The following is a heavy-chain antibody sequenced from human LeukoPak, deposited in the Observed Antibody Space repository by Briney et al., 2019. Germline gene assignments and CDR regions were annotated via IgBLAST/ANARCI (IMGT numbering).Heavy chain of an antibody. Sequence: SETLSLTCTVSGGSISSSSYYWGWIRQPPGTGLEWIGSIYYSGSTYYNPSLKSRVTISVDTSKNQFSLKLSSVTAADTAVYYCARGNLRGAFDIWGQGTMVTVSS. J-gene: IGHJ3*02. CDR1: GGSISSSSYY. CDR2: IYYSGST. D-gene: IGHD3-3*01. V-gene: IGHV4-39*07. CDR3: ARGNLRGAFDI.